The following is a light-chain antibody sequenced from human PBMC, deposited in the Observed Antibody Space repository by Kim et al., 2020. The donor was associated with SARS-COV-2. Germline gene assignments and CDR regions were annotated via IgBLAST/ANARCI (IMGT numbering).Light chain of an antibody. Sequence: STLAASVGDRVTITCRASQSISGWLAWYQQKPGKAPKLLIYHASSLESGVPSRFSGSGSGTEFTLTINSLQPDDFATYYCQHLGTFGLGTKVDIK. CDR1: QSISGW. J-gene: IGKJ3*01. CDR2: HAS. V-gene: IGKV1-5*01. CDR3: QHLGT.